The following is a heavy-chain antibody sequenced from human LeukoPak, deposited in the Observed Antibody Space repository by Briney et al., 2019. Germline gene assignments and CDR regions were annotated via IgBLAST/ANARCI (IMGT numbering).Heavy chain of an antibody. D-gene: IGHD2-2*01. Sequence: PGGSLRLSCAASGFTFDDYAMHWVRQAPGKGLEWVSAISGSGGSTYYADSVKGRFTISRDNSKNTLYLQMNSLRAEDTAVYYCAKGLDIVVPYYAMDVWGQGTTVTVSS. V-gene: IGHV3-23*01. CDR3: AKGLDIVVPYYAMDV. CDR2: ISGSGGST. CDR1: GFTFDDYA. J-gene: IGHJ6*02.